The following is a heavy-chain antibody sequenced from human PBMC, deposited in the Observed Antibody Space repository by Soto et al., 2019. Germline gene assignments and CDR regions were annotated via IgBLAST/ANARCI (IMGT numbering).Heavy chain of an antibody. CDR1: GFTFSSYA. D-gene: IGHD5-12*01. V-gene: IGHV3-74*03. J-gene: IGHJ4*02. CDR2: IDNDGSTT. CDR3: ASLYRDDF. Sequence: GGSLRLSCAASGFTFSSYAMSWVRQAPGKGLVWVSRIDNDGSTTSYADSVKGRFTISRDNARNTLYLEMNSLTVEDTAVYYCASLYRDDFWGPGTLVTVSS.